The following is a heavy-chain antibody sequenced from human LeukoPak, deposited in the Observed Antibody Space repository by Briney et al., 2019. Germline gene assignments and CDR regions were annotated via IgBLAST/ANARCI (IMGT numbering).Heavy chain of an antibody. CDR2: ISYDGSNK. CDR3: ARDYGLDCSSITCWEPFDI. J-gene: IGHJ3*02. D-gene: IGHD2-2*01. CDR1: GFTFSSYA. Sequence: SGRSLRLSCAASGFTFSSYAMHWVRQAPGKGLEWVAVISYDGSNKYYADSMKGRFTISRDNAQNSLYLQMNSLRAEDTAVYYCARDYGLDCSSITCWEPFDIWGQGTMVTVSS. V-gene: IGHV3-30-3*01.